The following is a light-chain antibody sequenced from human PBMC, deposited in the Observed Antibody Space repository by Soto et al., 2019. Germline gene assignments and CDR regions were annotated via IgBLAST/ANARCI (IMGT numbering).Light chain of an antibody. CDR3: QKCGIAPFS. CDR2: AAS. J-gene: IGKJ4*01. V-gene: IGKV1-5*01. CDR1: QTISSW. Sequence: DIQMTQSPSTLSASVGDRVTITCRASQTISSWLAWYQQKPGKAPKLLIYAASTLQSGVPARFSGSGSGTEFTLTISSLQPEDVATYYCQKCGIAPFSFGGGTKVDIK.